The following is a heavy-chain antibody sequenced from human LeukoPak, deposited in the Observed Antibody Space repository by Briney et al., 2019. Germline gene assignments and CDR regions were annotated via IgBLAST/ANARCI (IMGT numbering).Heavy chain of an antibody. CDR1: GFTFEDYA. CDR3: VRVTSPFFDSGAQDAFDL. J-gene: IGHJ3*01. V-gene: IGHV3-20*04. Sequence: PGGSLRLSCAVTGFTFEDYAMSWVRQPPGQGLEWLSYITHSGTSTSYADSVRGRFPISRDNAQNSLYLQMDSLRGDDTALYYCVRVTSPFFDSGAQDAFDLWGQGTMVTVS. D-gene: IGHD3-22*01. CDR2: ITHSGTST.